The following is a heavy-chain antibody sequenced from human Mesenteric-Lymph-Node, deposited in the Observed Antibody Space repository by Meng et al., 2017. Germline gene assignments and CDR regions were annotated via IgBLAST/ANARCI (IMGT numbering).Heavy chain of an antibody. D-gene: IGHD1-14*01. Sequence: HLQESGPGLVKPSETRSLTCTVPGGSTSSSSYYWAWIRQPPGEGLEWIGSVVYSGTTYYTSSLKSRVSISVDTSKNQFSLKLSSVTAADTAVYYCARHHHSPTFDYWGQGTLVTVSS. CDR1: GGSTSSSSYY. J-gene: IGHJ4*02. V-gene: IGHV4-39*01. CDR3: ARHHHSPTFDY. CDR2: VVYSGTT.